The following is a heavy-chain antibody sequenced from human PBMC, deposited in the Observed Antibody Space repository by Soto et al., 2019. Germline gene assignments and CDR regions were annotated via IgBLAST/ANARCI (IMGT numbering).Heavy chain of an antibody. Sequence: QVQLVQSGAEVKKPGSSVKVSCKSSGGTYSPYTINWVRQAPGQGLEWMGRIIPFLGVTNYGLKFKARVTITADKATNTAYLELRGLRFEDTAVYYCARDWESSVSTWSFVGFWGRGTLVTVSS. D-gene: IGHD3-16*01. CDR2: IIPFLGVT. J-gene: IGHJ4*02. CDR3: ARDWESSVSTWSFVGF. V-gene: IGHV1-69*08. CDR1: GGTYSPYT.